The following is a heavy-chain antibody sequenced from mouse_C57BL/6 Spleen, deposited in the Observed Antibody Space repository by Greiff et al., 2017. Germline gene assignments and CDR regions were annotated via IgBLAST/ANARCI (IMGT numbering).Heavy chain of an antibody. CDR2: IDPANGNT. CDR3: ARELPDYFDY. J-gene: IGHJ2*01. CDR1: GFNIKNNY. Sequence: VQLQQSVAELVRPGASVKLSCTASGFNIKNNYMHWVKQRPEQGLEWIGRIDPANGNTKYAPKFQGKATITADTSSNTAYLQLSSLTSEDTAIYYCARELPDYFDYWGQGTTLTVSS. V-gene: IGHV14-3*01.